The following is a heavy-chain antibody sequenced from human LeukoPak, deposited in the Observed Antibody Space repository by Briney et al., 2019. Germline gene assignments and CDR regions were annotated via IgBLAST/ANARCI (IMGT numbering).Heavy chain of an antibody. D-gene: IGHD5-24*01. J-gene: IGHJ4*02. V-gene: IGHV3-43*02. CDR1: GFAFDDYA. CDR2: ISGDGGST. Sequence: GGSLRLSCAASGFAFDDYAMHWVRQAPGRGLEWVSLISGDGGSTYYADSVKGRFTISRDNSQNSLYLQMNSLRTEDTALYYCATDIRGDGYNSPFDYWGQGTLVTVSP. CDR3: ATDIRGDGYNSPFDY.